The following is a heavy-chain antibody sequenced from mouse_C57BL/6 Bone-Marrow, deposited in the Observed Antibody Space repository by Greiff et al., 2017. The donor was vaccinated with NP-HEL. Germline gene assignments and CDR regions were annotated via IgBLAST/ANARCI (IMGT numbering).Heavy chain of an antibody. Sequence: QVQLQQSGAELARPGASVKLSCKASGYTFTSYGISWVKQRTGQGLEWIGEIYPRSGNTYYNEKFKGKATLTADKSSSTAYMELRSLTSEDSAVYFGARPPPCITTVVDWYFDVWGTGTTVTVSS. D-gene: IGHD1-1*01. V-gene: IGHV1-81*01. CDR1: GYTFTSYG. CDR3: ARPPPCITTVVDWYFDV. J-gene: IGHJ1*03. CDR2: IYPRSGNT.